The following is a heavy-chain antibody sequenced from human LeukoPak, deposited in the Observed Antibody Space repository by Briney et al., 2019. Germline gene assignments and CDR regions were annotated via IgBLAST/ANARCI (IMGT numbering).Heavy chain of an antibody. CDR2: IYYSWST. CDR1: GGSISSYY. V-gene: IGHV4-59*01. CDR3: AGEVVVAATVWFDP. D-gene: IGHD2-15*01. Sequence: SETLSLTCTVSGGSISSYYWSWIRQPPGKGLEWIGYIYYSWSTNYNPSLKSQVPISVDTSKNQFSLKLSSVTAADPAVYYCAGEVVVAATVWFDPWGQGTLVTVSS. J-gene: IGHJ5*02.